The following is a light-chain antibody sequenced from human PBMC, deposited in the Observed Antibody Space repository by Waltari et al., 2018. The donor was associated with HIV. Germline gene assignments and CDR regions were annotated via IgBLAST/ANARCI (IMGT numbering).Light chain of an antibody. CDR2: GAS. CDR1: QTINND. Sequence: IVMTQSPANLSVSPGDRATLSCRASQTINNDLAWYQQKPGQAPRLLIHGASTRASGFPARFSGSGSGTDFTLIINSLQSEDFAVYYCQQYNEWPGTFGQGTKVEI. J-gene: IGKJ1*01. CDR3: QQYNEWPGT. V-gene: IGKV3-15*01.